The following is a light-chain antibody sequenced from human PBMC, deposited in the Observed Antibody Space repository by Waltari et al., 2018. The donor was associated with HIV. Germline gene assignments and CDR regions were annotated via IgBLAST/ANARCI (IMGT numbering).Light chain of an antibody. CDR2: KTS. J-gene: IGKJ2*01. CDR3: QQYNSHSYT. Sequence: DVQMTQSPSTLSASVGDRVALTCRARQIINNWLAWYQQRPGRPPKLLIYKTSNLENGVPVRFIGSGSGAEFTLTIDGLQPDDFATYFCQQYNSHSYTFGQGTRLDI. CDR1: QIINNW. V-gene: IGKV1-5*03.